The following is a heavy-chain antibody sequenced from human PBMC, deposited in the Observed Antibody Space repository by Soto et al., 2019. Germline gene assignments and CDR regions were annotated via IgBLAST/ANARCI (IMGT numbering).Heavy chain of an antibody. J-gene: IGHJ4*02. D-gene: IGHD3-10*01. CDR3: ERGDYGAGKKSDY. CDR1: GYTFTSYG. CDR2: ISAYNGNT. Sequence: QVQLVQSGAEVKKPGASVKVSCKASGYTFTSYGISWVRQAPGQGLEGVGWISAYNGNTNYAQKIQGRVTMTTDTPTSTDEMQRRRLRSDDAYVYSCERGDYGAGKKSDYWGQGTLVTVSS. V-gene: IGHV1-18*01.